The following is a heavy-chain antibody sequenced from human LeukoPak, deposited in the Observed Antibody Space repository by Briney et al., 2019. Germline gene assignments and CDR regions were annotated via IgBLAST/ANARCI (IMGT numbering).Heavy chain of an antibody. J-gene: IGHJ5*02. CDR1: GGTFSSYA. CDR2: IIPIFGTA. V-gene: IGHV1-69*01. CDR3: ARDPPPNWNDRGWFDP. Sequence: SVNVSCKASGGTFSSYAISWVRQAPGQGLEWMGGIIPIFGTANYAQKFPGRVTITADESTSTAYMELSSLRSEDTAVYYCARDPPPNWNDRGWFDPWGQGTLVTVSS. D-gene: IGHD1-20*01.